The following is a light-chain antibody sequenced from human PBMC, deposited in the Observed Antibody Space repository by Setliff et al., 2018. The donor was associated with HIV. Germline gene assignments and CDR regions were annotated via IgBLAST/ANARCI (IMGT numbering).Light chain of an antibody. CDR2: RNN. CDR1: SSNIGSNY. J-gene: IGLJ2*01. V-gene: IGLV1-47*01. Sequence: QSVLTQPPSASGTPGQRVTMSCSGSSSNIGSNYVYWYQHLPGTAPKVLIYRNNQRPSGVPDRFSGSKSGTSASLAISGLRSEDEADYYCAAWDDSLSGWEFGGGTKVTVL. CDR3: AAWDDSLSGWE.